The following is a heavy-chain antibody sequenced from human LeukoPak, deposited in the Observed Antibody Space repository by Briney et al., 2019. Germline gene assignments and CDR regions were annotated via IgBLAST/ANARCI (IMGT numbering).Heavy chain of an antibody. V-gene: IGHV2-5*01. CDR2: IYWNDDK. Sequence: SGPTLVNPTQTLTLTCTFSGFSLSTSGLGVGWIRHPPGKALEWLALIYWNDDKRYIPSLKSRLTVTKDTSKNQVVLTMTNMDPVDTATYYCVHRRESRSSRDYYYYMDVWGKGTTVTVSS. CDR1: GFSLSTSGLG. CDR3: VHRRESRSSRDYYYYMDV. D-gene: IGHD6-6*01. J-gene: IGHJ6*03.